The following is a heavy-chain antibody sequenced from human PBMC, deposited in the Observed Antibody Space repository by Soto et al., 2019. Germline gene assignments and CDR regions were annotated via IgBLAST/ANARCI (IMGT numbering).Heavy chain of an antibody. Sequence: SETLSLTCVISGDSVSSNSAAWNWLRQSPSRGLEWLGRTYYRSKWYNDYAVSVESRITINPDTSKNHFSLQLNFVTPEDTAVYFCARGEQYSGRIFDYWGQGTLVTVSS. V-gene: IGHV6-1*01. D-gene: IGHD1-26*01. J-gene: IGHJ4*02. CDR2: TYYRSKWYN. CDR1: GDSVSSNSAA. CDR3: ARGEQYSGRIFDY.